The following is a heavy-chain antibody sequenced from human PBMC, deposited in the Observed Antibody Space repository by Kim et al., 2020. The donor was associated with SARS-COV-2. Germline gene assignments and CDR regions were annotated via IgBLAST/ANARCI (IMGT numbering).Heavy chain of an antibody. Sequence: GGSLRLSCAASGFTFSSYAMSWVRQAPGKGLEWVAAISGSGGSTYYADSVKGRFTISRDNSKNTLYLQMNGLRAEDTAVYYCARTTYYYDRSGYYHYYYYVMDVWGQGTTVTVSS. CDR3: ARTTYYYDRSGYYHYYYYVMDV. CDR2: ISGSGGST. D-gene: IGHD3-22*01. J-gene: IGHJ6*02. CDR1: GFTFSSYA. V-gene: IGHV3-23*01.